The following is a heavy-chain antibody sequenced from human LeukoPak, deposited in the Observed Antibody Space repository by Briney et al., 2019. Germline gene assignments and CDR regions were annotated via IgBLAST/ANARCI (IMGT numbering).Heavy chain of an antibody. Sequence: GGSLRLSCAASGFTFSSYAMHWVRQAPGKGLEWVAVISYDGSNKYYADSVKGRFTISRDNSKNTPYLQMNSLRAEDTAVYYCARDLRGSSSWFYYYYGMDVWGQGTTVTVSS. V-gene: IGHV3-30-3*01. J-gene: IGHJ6*02. CDR3: ARDLRGSSSWFYYYYGMDV. CDR1: GFTFSSYA. CDR2: ISYDGSNK. D-gene: IGHD6-13*01.